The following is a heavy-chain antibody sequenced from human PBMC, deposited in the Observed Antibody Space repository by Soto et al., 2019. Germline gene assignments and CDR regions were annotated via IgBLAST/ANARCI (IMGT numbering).Heavy chain of an antibody. Sequence: QVQLVQSGAEVKKPGSSVKVSCKASGGTFSSYAINWVRQAPGQGLGWMGGIIPIFGTANYAQKFQGRVTITADESTSTAYMELSSLRSEDTAVYYCARDRGDSSSSADYYYYYGMDVWGQGTTVTVSS. D-gene: IGHD6-6*01. CDR3: ARDRGDSSSSADYYYYYGMDV. J-gene: IGHJ6*02. CDR1: GGTFSSYA. V-gene: IGHV1-69*01. CDR2: IIPIFGTA.